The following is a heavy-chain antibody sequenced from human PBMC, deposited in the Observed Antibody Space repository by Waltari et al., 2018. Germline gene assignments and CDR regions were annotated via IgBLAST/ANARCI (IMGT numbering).Heavy chain of an antibody. Sequence: EVQLLESGGGLVQPGGSLRPSCEASGFTFSNYAMSWVRQAPGKGLEWVSGITGSGDNTYYAGSVKGRFTISRDNSKNTLSLQMNSLRDDDTAVYSCAKNANANYINWFDPWGQGTLVTVSS. CDR2: ITGSGDNT. CDR3: AKNANANYINWFDP. CDR1: GFTFSNYA. D-gene: IGHD1-7*01. V-gene: IGHV3-23*01. J-gene: IGHJ5*02.